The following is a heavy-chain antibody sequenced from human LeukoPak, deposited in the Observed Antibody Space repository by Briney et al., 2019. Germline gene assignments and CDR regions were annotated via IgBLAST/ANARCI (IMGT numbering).Heavy chain of an antibody. CDR3: ARDPSGGADLLVRSFDY. Sequence: SVKVSCKASGGTFNNFAVNWVRQAPGLGLEWMGRIIPIFGTAKYAQNFEGRVTMTADTSTETVYMELRNLRSEDTAFYYCARDPSGGADLLVRSFDYWGQGTLVTVSS. D-gene: IGHD6-13*01. CDR1: GGTFNNFA. V-gene: IGHV1-69*06. J-gene: IGHJ4*02. CDR2: IIPIFGTA.